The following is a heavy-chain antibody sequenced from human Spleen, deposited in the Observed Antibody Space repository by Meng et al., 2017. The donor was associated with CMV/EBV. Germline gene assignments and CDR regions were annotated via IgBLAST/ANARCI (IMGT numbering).Heavy chain of an antibody. D-gene: IGHD3-3*01. Sequence: GGSLRLSCAASGFTFSSNDMHWVRQTTGKGLEWVSAIGTAGDTYYPGSVKGRFTISRENAKNSFYLQMNSLRAEDTALYYCAKDIGTYDFWSHSHYGMDVWGQGTTVTVSS. CDR2: IGTAGDT. J-gene: IGHJ6*02. CDR3: AKDIGTYDFWSHSHYGMDV. CDR1: GFTFSSND. V-gene: IGHV3-13*01.